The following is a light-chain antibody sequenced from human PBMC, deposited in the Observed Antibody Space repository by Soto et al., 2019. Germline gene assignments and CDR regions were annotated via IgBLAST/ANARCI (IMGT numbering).Light chain of an antibody. J-gene: IGKJ2*01. V-gene: IGKV3-15*01. CDR2: GAS. Sequence: EIVMTQSPATLSVSPGERATLSCRASQSVSSNLAWYQQKPGQAPRLLIYGASTRATGIPDRFSGSGSGIEFTLTISSLQFEDFAVYYCQQYNNWPPYTFGQGTKLEIK. CDR1: QSVSSN. CDR3: QQYNNWPPYT.